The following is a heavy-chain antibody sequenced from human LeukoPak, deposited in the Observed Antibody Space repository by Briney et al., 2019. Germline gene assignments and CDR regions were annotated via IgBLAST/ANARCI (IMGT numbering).Heavy chain of an antibody. J-gene: IGHJ6*03. Sequence: SETLCLTCTVSGGSISSYYWSWIRQPAGKGLEWIGRIYTSGSTNYNPSLKSRVTMSVDTSKNQFSLKLSSVTAADTAVYYCARMTTALYYYYYYMDVWGKGTTVTVSS. CDR3: ARMTTALYYYYYYMDV. CDR2: IYTSGST. V-gene: IGHV4-4*07. D-gene: IGHD4-11*01. CDR1: GGSISSYY.